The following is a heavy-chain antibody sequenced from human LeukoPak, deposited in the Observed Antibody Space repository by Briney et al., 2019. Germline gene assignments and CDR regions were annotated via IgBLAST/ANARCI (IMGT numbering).Heavy chain of an antibody. CDR2: IGTAGDT. CDR1: GFSFSNYD. J-gene: IGHJ3*02. D-gene: IGHD2-2*01. Sequence: GGSLRLSCTACGFSFSNYDMHWVRQATGKRLEWVSVIGTAGDTYYPGSVKGQFTISREKAKNSLYLQMNSLRAGDTAVYHCARVYLGAFDIWGQGTMVTVSS. CDR3: ARVYLGAFDI. V-gene: IGHV3-13*03.